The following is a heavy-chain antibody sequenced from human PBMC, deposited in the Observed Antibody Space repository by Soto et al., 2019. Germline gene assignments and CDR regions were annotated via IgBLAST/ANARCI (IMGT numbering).Heavy chain of an antibody. CDR2: ISSSGDGT. V-gene: IGHV3-23*01. Sequence: GVSLRLSCAASGFTFNSYAMTWVRQAPGKGLEWVSIISSSGDGTYYVDSVKGRFTISRDNSRNTLNLQMNSLRAADTAVYYCAKTADLWSWGVDVCGQGSTGTVS. J-gene: IGHJ6*02. D-gene: IGHD3-3*01. CDR1: GFTFNSYA. CDR3: AKTADLWSWGVDV.